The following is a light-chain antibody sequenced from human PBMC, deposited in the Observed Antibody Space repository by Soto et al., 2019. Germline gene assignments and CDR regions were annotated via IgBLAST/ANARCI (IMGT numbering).Light chain of an antibody. CDR1: QSVDNY. J-gene: IGKJ1*01. V-gene: IGKV3-15*01. Sequence: EMVIMQCPATPSVFPGERATLSCRSSQSVDNYLAWYQQRPGQVPRLVIYGASTRATSIPARFSGRGSGTEFTLTISSLQSEDVAVYYCQQYKDLPRAFGQGTKVDIK. CDR3: QQYKDLPRA. CDR2: GAS.